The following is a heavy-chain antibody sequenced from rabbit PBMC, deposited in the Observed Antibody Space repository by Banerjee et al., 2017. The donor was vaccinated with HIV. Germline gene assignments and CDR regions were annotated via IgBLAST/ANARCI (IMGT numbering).Heavy chain of an antibody. Sequence: QSLEESGGDLVKPGASLTLTCTASGFSFSSSYWICWVRQAPGKGLEWIACIYTGSSGSTYYASWAKGRFTISKTSSTTVTLQMTSLTVADTATYFCARASESSGWGEDLWGPGTLVTVS. CDR2: IYTGSSGST. CDR3: ARASESSGWGEDL. CDR1: GFSFSSSYW. V-gene: IGHV1S40*01. J-gene: IGHJ4*01. D-gene: IGHD4-1*01.